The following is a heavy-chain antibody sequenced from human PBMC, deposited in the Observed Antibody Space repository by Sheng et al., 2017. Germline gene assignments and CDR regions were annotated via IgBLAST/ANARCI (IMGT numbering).Heavy chain of an antibody. J-gene: IGHJ6*02. CDR3: ASGLEWLQTYGMDV. Sequence: QVQLVESGEAWSSLEGPLRLSCAASGFTFSDYYMSWIRQAPGKGLEWVSYISSSGSTIYYADSVKGRFTISRDNAKNSLYLQMNSLRAEDTAVYYCASGLEWLQTYGMDVWGQGTTVTVSS. CDR2: ISSSGSTI. CDR1: GFTFSDYY. V-gene: IGHV3-11*01. D-gene: IGHD3-3*01.